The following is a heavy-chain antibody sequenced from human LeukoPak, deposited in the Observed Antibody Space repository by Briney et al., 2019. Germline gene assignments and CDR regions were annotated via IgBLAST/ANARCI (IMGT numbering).Heavy chain of an antibody. Sequence: ASVKVSCKASGYTFTGYYMHWVRQAPGQGLEWMGWINPNSGGTNYAQKFQGRVTMTRDTSISTAYMELSRLRSDDTAVYYCARHGHTQGWWFDPWGQGTLVTVSS. CDR1: GYTFTGYY. CDR3: ARHGHTQGWWFDP. V-gene: IGHV1-2*02. CDR2: INPNSGGT. J-gene: IGHJ5*02. D-gene: IGHD2-21*01.